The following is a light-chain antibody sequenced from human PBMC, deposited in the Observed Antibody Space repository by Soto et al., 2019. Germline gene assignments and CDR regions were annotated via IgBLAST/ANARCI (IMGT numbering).Light chain of an antibody. CDR3: QQRRNWPPLT. J-gene: IGKJ4*01. CDR2: DAS. Sequence: EIFLTQSPATLSLSPGERATLSCMTSQSVSSYLAWYQQKPGQAPRLLIYDASNRATGIPARFSGSGSGTDFTLTISSLEPEDFAVYYCQQRRNWPPLTFGGGTKVDIK. V-gene: IGKV3-11*01. CDR1: QSVSSY.